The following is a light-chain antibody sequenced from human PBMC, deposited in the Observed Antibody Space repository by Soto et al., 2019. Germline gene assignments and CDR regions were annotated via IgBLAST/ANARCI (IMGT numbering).Light chain of an antibody. CDR3: QKFNNYPLT. Sequence: DIQMTQSPSSLSASVGDRVTITCQASQDITNYLNWYQHKPGKAPELLIDSASTLQSGVPSRFSGSRSGTEFTLTISSLQPEDIATYYCQKFNNYPLTFGPGTKVDIK. J-gene: IGKJ3*01. V-gene: IGKV1-9*01. CDR1: QDITNY. CDR2: SAS.